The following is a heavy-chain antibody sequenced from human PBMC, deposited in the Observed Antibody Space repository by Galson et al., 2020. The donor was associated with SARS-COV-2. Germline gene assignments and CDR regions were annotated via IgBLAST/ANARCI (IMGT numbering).Heavy chain of an antibody. CDR1: GFTFSSYA. CDR3: ARSPSIAARRALSWFFDY. V-gene: IGHV3-23*01. CDR2: ISGSGGST. J-gene: IGHJ4*02. Sequence: GGSLRLSCAASGFTFSSYAMSWVRQAPGKGLEWVSAISGSGGSTYYADSVKGRFTISRDNSKNTLYLQMNSLRAEDTAVYYCARSPSIAARRALSWFFDYWGQGTLVTVSS. D-gene: IGHD6-6*01.